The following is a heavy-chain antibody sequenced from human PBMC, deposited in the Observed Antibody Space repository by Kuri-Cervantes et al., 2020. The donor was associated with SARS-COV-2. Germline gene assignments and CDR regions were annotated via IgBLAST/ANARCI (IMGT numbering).Heavy chain of an antibody. CDR3: ARNVNRGYYYGMDV. CDR1: GFTFSSYG. J-gene: IGHJ6*02. D-gene: IGHD1-14*01. V-gene: IGHV3-33*01. Sequence: GGSLRLSCAASGFTFSSYGMHWVRQAPGKGLEWGAVIWYDGSNKYYADSVKGRFTISRDNSKNTLYLQMNSLRAEDTAVYYCARNVNRGYYYGMDVWGQGTTVTVSS. CDR2: IWYDGSNK.